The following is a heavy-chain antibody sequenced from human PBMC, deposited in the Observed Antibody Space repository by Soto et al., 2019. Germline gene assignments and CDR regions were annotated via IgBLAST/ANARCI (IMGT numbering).Heavy chain of an antibody. Sequence: PGESLKISCKASGYSFISYWIAWVRQIPGKGLELMGIIYPDDSDTRYSPSFQGQVTISADKSITTAYLQWSSLKASDTAMYYCARQRLTSPFDTWGQGTMVTVSS. J-gene: IGHJ3*02. CDR1: GYSFISYW. CDR3: ARQRLTSPFDT. D-gene: IGHD7-27*01. V-gene: IGHV5-51*01. CDR2: IYPDDSDT.